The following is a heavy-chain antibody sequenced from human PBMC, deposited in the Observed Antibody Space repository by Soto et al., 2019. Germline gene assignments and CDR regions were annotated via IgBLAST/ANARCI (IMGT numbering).Heavy chain of an antibody. CDR2: SSPRGDTI. J-gene: IGHJ4*02. V-gene: IGHV3-48*02. Sequence: PGGSLRLSCVASGFSLANYPMNWVRQTPGKGLEWISYSSPRGDTIYYADSVVGRFTISRDNARNSLSLHMSSLRDEGSALYYCAKGPHTNVGWPYYFESWGQGVPVTVSS. D-gene: IGHD6-19*01. CDR3: AKGPHTNVGWPYYFES. CDR1: GFSLANYP.